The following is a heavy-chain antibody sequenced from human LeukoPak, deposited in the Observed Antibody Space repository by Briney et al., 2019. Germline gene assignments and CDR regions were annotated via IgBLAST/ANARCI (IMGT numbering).Heavy chain of an antibody. V-gene: IGHV3-21*01. CDR3: ARLTMVRGVIISYYFDY. J-gene: IGHJ4*02. Sequence: PGGSLRLSCAASGFTFNTYSMSWVRQAPGKGLEWVSYISGSTSYIYYADSVKGRFTISRDNAKNALHLHMNSLSAEDTAVYYCARLTMVRGVIISYYFDYWGQGILVTVSS. D-gene: IGHD3-10*01. CDR1: GFTFNTYS. CDR2: ISGSTSYI.